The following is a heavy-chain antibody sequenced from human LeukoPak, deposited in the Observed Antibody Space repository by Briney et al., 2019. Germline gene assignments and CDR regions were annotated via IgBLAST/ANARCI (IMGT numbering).Heavy chain of an antibody. Sequence: GGSLRLSCAGSGGFTFSNAWMNWVRQAPGKGLEWVGRIKSIPDGGTIDYAAAVKGRFTISRDDSKNTLYLQMDSLKTEDTAVYYCTSPGHSSGWFPYGYDAFDIWGQGTMVTVSS. D-gene: IGHD6-19*01. CDR3: TSPGHSSGWFPYGYDAFDI. V-gene: IGHV3-15*01. J-gene: IGHJ3*02. CDR1: GGFTFSNAW. CDR2: IKSIPDGGTI.